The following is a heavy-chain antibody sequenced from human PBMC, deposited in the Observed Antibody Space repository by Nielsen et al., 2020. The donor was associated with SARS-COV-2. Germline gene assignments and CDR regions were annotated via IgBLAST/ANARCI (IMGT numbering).Heavy chain of an antibody. J-gene: IGHJ6*03. CDR1: GYTFTSYG. D-gene: IGHD1-1*01. CDR2: ISAYNANT. V-gene: IGHV1-18*01. CDR3: ARPITNNYYYYYMDV. Sequence: ASVKVTCKASGYTFTSYGISWVRQAPGQGLEWMGWISAYNANTNYAQKLQGRVTMTTDTSTSTAYMEPRSLSSDDTAVYYCARPITNNYYYYYMDVWGKGTTVTVSS.